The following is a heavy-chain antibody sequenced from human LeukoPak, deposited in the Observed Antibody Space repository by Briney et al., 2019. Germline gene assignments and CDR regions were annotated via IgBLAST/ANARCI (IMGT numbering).Heavy chain of an antibody. J-gene: IGHJ3*02. Sequence: PGGSLRLSCAASGFTFSSYEMNWVRQAPGKGLEWVSYISSSGSTIYYADSVKGRFTISRDNAKNSLYLQMNSLRAEDTAVYYCARPYGSGSYDAFDIWGQGTMVTVSS. V-gene: IGHV3-48*03. CDR2: ISSSGSTI. CDR3: ARPYGSGSYDAFDI. D-gene: IGHD3-10*01. CDR1: GFTFSSYE.